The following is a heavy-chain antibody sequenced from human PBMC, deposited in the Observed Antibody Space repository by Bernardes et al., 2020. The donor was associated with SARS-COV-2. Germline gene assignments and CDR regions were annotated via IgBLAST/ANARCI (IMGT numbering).Heavy chain of an antibody. CDR1: GSSISDSNW. CDR3: GRGLTSYCGADTCHPGWIDP. Sequence: SEPLSLTCTVSGSSISDSNWWTWFRQPPGKGPEWIGEVNHRGTINYNPSLKSRVAISLDKSKNQFFLDVTSATAADTAVYFCGRGLTSYCGADTCHPGWIDPWGQGTLITVSS. D-gene: IGHD2-21*02. CDR2: VNHRGTI. V-gene: IGHV4-4*02. J-gene: IGHJ5*02.